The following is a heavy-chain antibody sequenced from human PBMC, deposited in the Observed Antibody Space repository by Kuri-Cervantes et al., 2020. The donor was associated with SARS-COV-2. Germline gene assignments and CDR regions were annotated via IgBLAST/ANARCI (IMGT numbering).Heavy chain of an antibody. CDR3: ARNPRLWFGELWFDP. D-gene: IGHD3-10*01. CDR1: GYTFTSYA. J-gene: IGHJ5*02. CDR2: INAGNGNT. V-gene: IGHV1-3*01. Sequence: ASVKVSCKASGYTFTSYAMHWVRQAPGQRLEWMGWINAGNGNTKYSQKFQGRVTITRDTSASTAYMELSSLRSEDTAVYYCARNPRLWFGELWFDPWGQGTLVTVSS.